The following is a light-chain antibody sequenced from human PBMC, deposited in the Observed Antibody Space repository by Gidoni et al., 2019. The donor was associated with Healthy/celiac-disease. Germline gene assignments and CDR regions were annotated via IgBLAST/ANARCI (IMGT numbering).Light chain of an antibody. Sequence: QSVLTQPPSVSGAPGQRVTIPCTGSSSNIGAGYDVHWYQQLPGTAPKLLIYGNSKRPSGVPDRFSGSKSGTSASLAITGLQAEDEADYYCQSYDSLGVFGTGTKVTVL. CDR3: QSYDSLGV. V-gene: IGLV1-40*01. J-gene: IGLJ1*01. CDR2: GNS. CDR1: SSNIGAGYD.